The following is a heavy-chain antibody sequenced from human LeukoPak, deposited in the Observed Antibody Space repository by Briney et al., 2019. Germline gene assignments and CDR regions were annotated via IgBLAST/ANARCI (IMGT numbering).Heavy chain of an antibody. Sequence: ASVKVSCKASGYTFTSYGIGWVRQAPGQGLEWMGWISAYNGNTNYAHKLLGRVSMTTDTSTSTAYMELRSLRSDDTAVYYCARANSGYDFQGEYDYWGQGTLVTVSS. J-gene: IGHJ4*02. CDR1: GYTFTSYG. D-gene: IGHD5-12*01. CDR2: ISAYNGNT. V-gene: IGHV1-18*01. CDR3: ARANSGYDFQGEYDY.